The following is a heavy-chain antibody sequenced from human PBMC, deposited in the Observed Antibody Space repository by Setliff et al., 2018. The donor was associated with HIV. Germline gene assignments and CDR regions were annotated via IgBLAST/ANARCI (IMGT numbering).Heavy chain of an antibody. D-gene: IGHD6-13*01. CDR3: VRVAGFSSSWFGY. J-gene: IGHJ4*02. Sequence: GESLKISCAASGFTFSNYWMHWVRQAPGKGLEWVSRINSDGGTSEHADAVKGRLTISRDNARNTLYLEMNSLRVEDTAVYYCVRVAGFSSSWFGYWGPGTLVTVSS. V-gene: IGHV3-74*03. CDR1: GFTFSNYW. CDR2: INSDGGTS.